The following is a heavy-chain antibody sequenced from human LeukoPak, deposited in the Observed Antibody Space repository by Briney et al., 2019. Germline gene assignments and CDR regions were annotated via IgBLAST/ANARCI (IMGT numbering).Heavy chain of an antibody. Sequence: PGGPLRLSCAASGFTFSSYWMHWVRQAPGKGLVWVSRINSDGGTTTYADSVKGRFTISRDNAKSTLYLQMNSLRIEDTAVYYCAISRYSGTSLDYWGQGSLVTVPS. V-gene: IGHV3-74*01. CDR2: INSDGGTT. CDR1: GFTFSSYW. J-gene: IGHJ4*02. CDR3: AISRYSGTSLDY. D-gene: IGHD1-26*01.